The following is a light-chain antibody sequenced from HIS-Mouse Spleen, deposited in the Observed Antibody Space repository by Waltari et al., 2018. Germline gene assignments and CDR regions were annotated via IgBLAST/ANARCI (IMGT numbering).Light chain of an antibody. V-gene: IGKV3-15*01. CDR2: GAS. CDR1: QSVSSN. J-gene: IGKJ2*01. CDR3: QQYNNWPPYT. Sequence: EIVMTQSPATLSVSPGERATLPCRASQSVSSNLAWYQQKPGQAPRRLIYGASTRATGIPARFSGSGSGTEFTLTISSLQSEDFAVYYCQQYNNWPPYTFGQGTKLEIK.